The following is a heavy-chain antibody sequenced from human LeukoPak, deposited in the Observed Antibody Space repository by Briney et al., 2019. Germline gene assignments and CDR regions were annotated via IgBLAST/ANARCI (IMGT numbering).Heavy chain of an antibody. CDR1: GYTFTVDY. CDR2: ISPNSGGT. CDR3: VRDLDSSGWATFNY. V-gene: IGHV1-2*02. D-gene: IGHD6-19*01. Sequence: GASVTVSFKSSGYTFTVDYMHWVRQAPGQGLEWMGWISPNSGGTNYAQKFQGRVTMTRDTSISTAYMELSSLRSDDAAVYYCVRDLDSSGWATFNYWGQGTLVTVSS. J-gene: IGHJ4*02.